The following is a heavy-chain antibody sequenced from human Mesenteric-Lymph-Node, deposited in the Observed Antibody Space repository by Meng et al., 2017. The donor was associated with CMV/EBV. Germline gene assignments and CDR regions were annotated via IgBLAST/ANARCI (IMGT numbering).Heavy chain of an antibody. CDR2: INPSGGST. Sequence: ASVKVSCKASGGTFSNFAFSWVRLAPGQGLEWMGIINPSGGSTSYAQKFQGRVTMTRDTSTSTVYMELSSLRSEDTAVYYCARGYSYGYVYYWGQGTLVTVSS. J-gene: IGHJ4*02. V-gene: IGHV1-46*01. CDR3: ARGYSYGYVYY. CDR1: GGTFSNFA. D-gene: IGHD5-18*01.